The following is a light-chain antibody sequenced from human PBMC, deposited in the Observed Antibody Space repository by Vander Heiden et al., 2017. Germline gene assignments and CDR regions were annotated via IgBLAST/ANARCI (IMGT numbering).Light chain of an antibody. CDR1: GRDVGGYNY. CDR3: YSYAGSYTWV. J-gene: IGLJ3*02. V-gene: IGLV2-11*01. CDR2: SAR. Sequence: QSAPTQPRSVSGSPGQAVTISCTGTGRDVGGYNYVSWYQQAPGKAPKLMIYSARKRPSGVPGRFSGSESGNTASLTSSGLQAEDEADYYCYSYAGSYTWVFGGGTKLTVL.